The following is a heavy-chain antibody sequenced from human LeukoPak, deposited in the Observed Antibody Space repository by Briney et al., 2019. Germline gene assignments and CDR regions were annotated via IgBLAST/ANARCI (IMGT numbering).Heavy chain of an antibody. J-gene: IGHJ4*02. Sequence: GGSLRLSCAASGFTVSSNYMSWVRQAPGKGLEWVPVIYSGGSTYYADSVKGRFTISRDNSKNTLYLQMNSLRAEDTAVYYCARAPVTSCRGAFCYPFDIWGQGTLVTVSS. CDR2: IYSGGST. CDR3: ARAPVTSCRGAFCYPFDI. V-gene: IGHV3-53*01. CDR1: GFTVSSNY. D-gene: IGHD2-15*01.